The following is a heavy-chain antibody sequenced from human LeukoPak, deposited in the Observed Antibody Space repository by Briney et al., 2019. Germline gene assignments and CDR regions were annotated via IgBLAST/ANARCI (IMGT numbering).Heavy chain of an antibody. CDR3: ARDRAYDYDIRLES. V-gene: IGHV4-61*02. CDR1: GGSITSDHPNENSY. CDR2: VFSDGGT. D-gene: IGHD3-9*01. Sequence: SQTLSLTCTVSGGSITSDHPNENSYWIWIRHPPGQALEWIGRVFSDGGTNFNPSLQSRLTISLDTSKNQFSLSPSSVTAADTAIYYCARDRAYDYDIRLESWGQGILVTVSS. J-gene: IGHJ4*02.